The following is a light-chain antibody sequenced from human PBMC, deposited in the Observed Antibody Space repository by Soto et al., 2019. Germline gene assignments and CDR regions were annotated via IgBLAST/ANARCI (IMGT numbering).Light chain of an antibody. CDR2: WAS. Sequence: DIVMTQSPDSLAVSLGERATINCKSSQSVLYSSDNKNYLAWYQQKQGQPPKLLIYWASTRESGVPDRCSGSGSGTDVTLTISSLQAEDVAVYHCQQYYSTSWTFGQGTKVEIK. CDR3: QQYYSTSWT. CDR1: QSVLYSSDNKNY. J-gene: IGKJ1*01. V-gene: IGKV4-1*01.